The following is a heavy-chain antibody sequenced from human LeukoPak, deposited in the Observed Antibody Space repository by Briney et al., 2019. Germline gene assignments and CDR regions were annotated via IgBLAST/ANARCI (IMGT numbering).Heavy chain of an antibody. Sequence: GGSLRLSCAASGFTFSSYEMTWVRQAPGKGLEWVSYISSSGSTIYYADSVKGRFTISRDNAKNSLYLQMNSLRAEDTAVYYCAREFPSDGRRGYFDYWGQGTLVTVSS. CDR3: AREFPSDGRRGYFDY. CDR1: GFTFSSYE. V-gene: IGHV3-48*03. CDR2: ISSSGSTI. D-gene: IGHD1-14*01. J-gene: IGHJ4*02.